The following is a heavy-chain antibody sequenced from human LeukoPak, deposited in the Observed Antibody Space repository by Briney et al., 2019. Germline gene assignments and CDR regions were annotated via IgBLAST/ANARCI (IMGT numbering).Heavy chain of an antibody. CDR3: ARDNVATIQDETFDY. V-gene: IGHV1-2*02. J-gene: IGHJ4*02. CDR2: INPNSGGT. CDR1: GYTFTGYY. Sequence: RWASVKVSCKASGYTFTGYYMHWVRQAPGQGLEWMGWINPNSGGTNYAQKFQGRVTMTRDTSISTAYMELSRLRSDDTAVYYCARDNVATIQDETFDYWGQGTLVTVSS. D-gene: IGHD5-24*01.